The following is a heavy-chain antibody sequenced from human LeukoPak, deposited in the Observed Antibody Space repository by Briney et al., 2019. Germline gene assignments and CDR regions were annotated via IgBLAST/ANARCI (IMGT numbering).Heavy chain of an antibody. CDR2: INPNSGGT. D-gene: IGHD3-22*01. V-gene: IGHV1-2*02. CDR3: ARDSSSGYYSFDP. Sequence: ASVKVSCKASGYTFTGYYMHWVRQAPGQGLEWMGWINPNSGGTNYAQKFQGRVTMTRDTSISTAYMELSRLRSDDTAVYYCARDSSSGYYSFDPWGQGTLVTVSS. CDR1: GYTFTGYY. J-gene: IGHJ5*02.